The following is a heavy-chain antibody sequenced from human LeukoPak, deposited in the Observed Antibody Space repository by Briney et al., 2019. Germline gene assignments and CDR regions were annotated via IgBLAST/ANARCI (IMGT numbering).Heavy chain of an antibody. D-gene: IGHD2-15*01. CDR1: GFTVSGNY. CDR2: IYSDDTT. CDR3: AKSPVSSCRGSFCYPFDY. Sequence: GGSLRLSCAVSGFTVSGNYMSWIRQAPGKGLEWVSLIYSDDTTLYADSVTGRFTISRDISKNTLYLQMSSLRAEDTAVYFCAKSPVSSCRGSFCYPFDYWGQGNLVTVSS. V-gene: IGHV3-53*01. J-gene: IGHJ4*02.